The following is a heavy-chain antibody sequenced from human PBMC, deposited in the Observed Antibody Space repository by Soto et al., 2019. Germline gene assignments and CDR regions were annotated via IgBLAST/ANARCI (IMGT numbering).Heavy chain of an antibody. CDR2: MNPNSGNT. D-gene: IGHD3-3*01. J-gene: IGHJ6*03. CDR1: GYTFTSYD. CDR3: ARQSAIYYYYYYMDV. V-gene: IGHV1-8*01. Sequence: ASVKVSCKSSGYTFTSYDINWVRQATGQGHEWMGWMNPNSGNTGYAQKFQGRVTMTRNTSISTAYMELSSLRSEDTAVYYCARQSAIYYYYYYMDVWGKGTTVTVSS.